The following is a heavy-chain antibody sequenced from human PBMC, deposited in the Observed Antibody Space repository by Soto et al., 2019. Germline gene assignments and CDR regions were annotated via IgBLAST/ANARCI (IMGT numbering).Heavy chain of an antibody. J-gene: IGHJ4*02. V-gene: IGHV1-69*13. CDR2: IIPIFGTA. D-gene: IGHD5-12*01. CDR3: AGRGYSGYDYHPFDY. Sequence: GASVKVSCKASGGTFSSYAISWVRQAPGQGLEWMGGIIPIFGTANYAQKFQGRVTITADESTSTAYMELSSLRSEDTAVYYCAGRGYSGYDYHPFDYWGQGTLVTVSS. CDR1: GGTFSSYA.